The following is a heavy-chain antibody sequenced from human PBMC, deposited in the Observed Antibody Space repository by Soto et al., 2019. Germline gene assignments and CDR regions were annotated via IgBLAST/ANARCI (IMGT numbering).Heavy chain of an antibody. V-gene: IGHV3-15*01. Sequence: PGGSLRLSCAASGFTFSYAWMIWVRQAPGKGLDWVGRNKSKSDGETTEYAAPVRGRFTISRDDSKNTLYLQMNSLKTEDTAVYYCTTDLWRIAVVVGSTGYFNPCGQGTPVTVSS. CDR3: TTDLWRIAVVVGSTGYFNP. J-gene: IGHJ5*02. CDR1: GFTFSYAW. D-gene: IGHD2-15*01. CDR2: NKSKSDGETT.